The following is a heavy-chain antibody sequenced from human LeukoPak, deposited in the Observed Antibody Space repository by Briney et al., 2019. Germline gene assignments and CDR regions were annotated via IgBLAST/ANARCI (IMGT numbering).Heavy chain of an antibody. D-gene: IGHD3-16*02. CDR3: ATGYYDYVWGSYRRYYYYYMDV. CDR2: ISAYNGNT. V-gene: IGHV1-18*01. Sequence: ASVKVSCKASGYTFTSYGINWARQAPGQGLEWMGWISAYNGNTHYAQKFQGRVTMTTDTSTSTAYMDLRSLRPDDTAVYYCATGYYDYVWGSYRRYYYYYMDVWGKGTTVTISS. CDR1: GYTFTSYG. J-gene: IGHJ6*03.